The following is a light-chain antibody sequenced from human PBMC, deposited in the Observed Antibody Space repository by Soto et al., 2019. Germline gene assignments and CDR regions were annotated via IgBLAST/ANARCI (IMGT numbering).Light chain of an antibody. CDR2: GAS. CDR3: QQYGRSPPRT. V-gene: IGKV3-20*01. CDR1: QSISSSY. Sequence: EIVLTQSPGTLSLSPGERATLSCWASQSISSSYLAWYQQKPGQAPRLLIYGASIRATGIPDRFSGSGSGTDFTLTISRLEPEDFAVYYCQQYGRSPPRTFGQGTKVEIK. J-gene: IGKJ1*01.